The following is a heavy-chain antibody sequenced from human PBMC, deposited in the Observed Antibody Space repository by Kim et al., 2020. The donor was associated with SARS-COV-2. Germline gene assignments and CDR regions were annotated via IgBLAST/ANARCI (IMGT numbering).Heavy chain of an antibody. Sequence: SVKVSCKASGGTFSSYAISWVRQAPGQGLEWMGGIIPIFGTANYAQKFQGRVTITADESTSTAYMELSSLRSEDTAVYYCARDPGHPTGGGFDYWGQGTLVTVSS. CDR2: IIPIFGTA. D-gene: IGHD3-16*01. V-gene: IGHV1-69*13. CDR3: ARDPGHPTGGGFDY. J-gene: IGHJ4*02. CDR1: GGTFSSYA.